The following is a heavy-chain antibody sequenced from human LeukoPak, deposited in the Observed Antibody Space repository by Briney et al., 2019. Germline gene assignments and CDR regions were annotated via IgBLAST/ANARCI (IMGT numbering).Heavy chain of an antibody. CDR1: GFTFSSYA. CDR2: ISGSSNYI. V-gene: IGHV3-21*01. D-gene: IGHD3-22*01. Sequence: GGSLRLSCAASGFTFSSYAMSWVRQAPGKGLEWVSYISGSSNYIYYADSVKGRFTISRDNAKNSLYLQMNSLRAEDTAVYYCARDQYYDSSGYRPQFDYWGQGTLVTVSS. J-gene: IGHJ4*02. CDR3: ARDQYYDSSGYRPQFDY.